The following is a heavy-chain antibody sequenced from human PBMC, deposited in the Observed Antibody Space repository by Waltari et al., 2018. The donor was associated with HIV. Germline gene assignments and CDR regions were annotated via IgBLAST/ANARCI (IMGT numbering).Heavy chain of an antibody. CDR2: IQQDGYDK. CDR3: AREDGDRGSSAVDI. CDR1: GFTFSSHW. D-gene: IGHD4-17*01. J-gene: IGHJ3*02. V-gene: IGHV3-7*01. Sequence: EVQLVESGGGLVQPGGSLRLSCAASGFTFSSHWMTWVRQAPGKGLEWVANIQQDGYDKRYVDSAKGRFTISRDNAKNSLYLQMNSLRAEDTAVYYCAREDGDRGSSAVDIWGQGTMVTVSS.